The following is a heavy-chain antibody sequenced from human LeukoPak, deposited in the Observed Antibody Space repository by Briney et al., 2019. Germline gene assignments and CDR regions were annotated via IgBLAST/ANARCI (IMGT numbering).Heavy chain of an antibody. CDR3: AKPQEADLWVPDY. V-gene: IGHV3-30*04. Sequence: GGSLRLSCAASGFTFSSYAMHWVRQAPGKGLEWVAVISYDGSNKYYADSVKGRFTISRDNSKNTLYLEMNSLIPEDTALYYCAKPQEADLWVPDYWGQGTLVTVSS. D-gene: IGHD3-3*01. CDR1: GFTFSSYA. CDR2: ISYDGSNK. J-gene: IGHJ4*02.